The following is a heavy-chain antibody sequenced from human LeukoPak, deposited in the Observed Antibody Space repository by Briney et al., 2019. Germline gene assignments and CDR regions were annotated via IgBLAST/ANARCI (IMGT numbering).Heavy chain of an antibody. CDR1: GYTFTSYA. Sequence: ASVKVSCKASGYTFTSYAMNWVRQAPGQGLEWMGWINTNTGNPTYAQGFTGRFVFSLDTSVSTAYLQISSLKAEDTAVYYCARDVAAAGTVLFDYWGQGTLVTVSS. CDR2: INTNTGNP. J-gene: IGHJ4*02. D-gene: IGHD6-13*01. V-gene: IGHV7-4-1*02. CDR3: ARDVAAAGTVLFDY.